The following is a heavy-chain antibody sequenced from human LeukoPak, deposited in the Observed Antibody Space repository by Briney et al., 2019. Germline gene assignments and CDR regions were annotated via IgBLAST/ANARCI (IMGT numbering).Heavy chain of an antibody. D-gene: IGHD6-13*01. CDR3: ASGAAAGTNDY. CDR2: IYYSGST. CDR1: GGSVSSGSYY. Sequence: SETLSLTCTVFGGSVSSGSYYWSWIRQPPGKGLEWIGYIYYSGSTNYNPSLKSRVTISVDTSKNQFSLKLSSVTAADTAVYYCASGAAAGTNDYWGQGTLVTVSS. V-gene: IGHV4-61*01. J-gene: IGHJ4*02.